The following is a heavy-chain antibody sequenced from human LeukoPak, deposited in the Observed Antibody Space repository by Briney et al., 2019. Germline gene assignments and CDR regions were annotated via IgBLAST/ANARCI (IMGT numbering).Heavy chain of an antibody. Sequence: ASVKVSCKVSGYTFTELSMHWVRQAPGKGLEWMGGFDPEDGETIYAQKFQGRVTMTEDTSTDTAYMELSSLRSEDTAVYYCATDHGSSSHGSVQHWGQGTLVTVSS. V-gene: IGHV1-24*01. CDR2: FDPEDGET. J-gene: IGHJ1*01. CDR1: GYTFTELS. D-gene: IGHD6-13*01. CDR3: ATDHGSSSHGSVQH.